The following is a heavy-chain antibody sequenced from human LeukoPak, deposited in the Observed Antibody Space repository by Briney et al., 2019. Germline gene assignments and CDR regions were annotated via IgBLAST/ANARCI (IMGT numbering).Heavy chain of an antibody. J-gene: IGHJ4*02. D-gene: IGHD6-13*01. Sequence: PGGSLRLSCAASGFTFSSHWMSWARQAPGKGLEWVAKIKQDGSEKYSVDSVTGRFTISRDNAKNSLYLQMSSLRPEDTAVYYWARAPAAAGPYYFDYWGQGTLVTVSS. CDR3: ARAPAAAGPYYFDY. CDR2: IKQDGSEK. V-gene: IGHV3-7*01. CDR1: GFTFSSHW.